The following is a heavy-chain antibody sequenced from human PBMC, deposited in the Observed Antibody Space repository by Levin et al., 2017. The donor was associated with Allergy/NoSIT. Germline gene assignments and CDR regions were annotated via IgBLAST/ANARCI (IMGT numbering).Heavy chain of an antibody. CDR1: GFTFSSYA. CDR2: ITGGGGST. Sequence: PGGSLRLSCAASGFTFSSYAMSWVRQAPGKGLEWVSGITGGGGSTKYADTVKGRFTISRDNSMNTLYLQMNSLRVEDTAVYYCASYCTSGVCPYYWGQGTLVTVSS. V-gene: IGHV3-23*01. J-gene: IGHJ4*02. D-gene: IGHD2-8*01. CDR3: ASYCTSGVCPYY.